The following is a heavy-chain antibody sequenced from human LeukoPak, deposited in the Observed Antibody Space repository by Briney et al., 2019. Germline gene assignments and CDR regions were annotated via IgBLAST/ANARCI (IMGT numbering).Heavy chain of an antibody. V-gene: IGHV4-4*07. CDR3: ARDRNGGPEY. CDR1: GGSIRSYY. D-gene: IGHD4-23*01. J-gene: IGHJ4*02. CDR2: VYSSGST. Sequence: SETPSLTCTVSGGSIRSYYWSWIRQPAGEGLEWIGRVYSSGSTNYNPSLKSRVIMSVDTSKNQFSLKLSSVTAADTAVYYCARDRNGGPEYWGQGTLVTVSS.